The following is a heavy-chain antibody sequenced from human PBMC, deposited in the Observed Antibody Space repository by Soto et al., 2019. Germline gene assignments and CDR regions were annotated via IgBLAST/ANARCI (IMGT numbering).Heavy chain of an antibody. CDR3: ARGNGGSDDWFDP. V-gene: IGHV1-8*01. CDR2: MIPNSGNT. J-gene: IGHJ5*02. D-gene: IGHD1-26*01. Sequence: QVQLVQSGAEVKKPGASVKVSCKASGYTFTSYDINWVRQATGQGLEWMGWMIPNSGNTGYAQKFQGRLTMTRNTSISTAYMEMTSLRSEHTAVYYCARGNGGSDDWFDPWGQGTLVTVSS. CDR1: GYTFTSYD.